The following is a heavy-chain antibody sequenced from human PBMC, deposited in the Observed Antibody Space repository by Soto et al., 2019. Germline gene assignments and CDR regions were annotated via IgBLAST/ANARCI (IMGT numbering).Heavy chain of an antibody. Sequence: ASVKVSCKASGFTFTSYGICWVRQSPGQGLEWMGWISAYNGNTNYAQKLQGRVTMTTDTSTSTAYMELRSLRSDDTAVYYCARDLPPFGVVIISGMDVWGQGTTVTVSS. J-gene: IGHJ6*02. CDR3: ARDLPPFGVVIISGMDV. CDR1: GFTFTSYG. CDR2: ISAYNGNT. D-gene: IGHD3-3*01. V-gene: IGHV1-18*01.